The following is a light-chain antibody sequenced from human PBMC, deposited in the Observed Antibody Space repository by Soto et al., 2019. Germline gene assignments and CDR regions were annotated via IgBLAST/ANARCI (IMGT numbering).Light chain of an antibody. CDR1: QNISSW. CDR3: QQYNFKSLS. Sequence: DIQMTQSPSTLSASIGDRVTITCRASQNISSWLSWYQQKPGKAPNLLIYQASILESGVPSRFSGRGSGTEFSLTISSLQPDDFATFYCQQYNFKSLSFGGGTKVEI. J-gene: IGKJ4*01. V-gene: IGKV1-5*03. CDR2: QAS.